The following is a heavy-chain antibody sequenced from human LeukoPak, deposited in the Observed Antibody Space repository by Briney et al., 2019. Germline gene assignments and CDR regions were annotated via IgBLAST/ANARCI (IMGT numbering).Heavy chain of an antibody. CDR1: GFTFSNYA. V-gene: IGHV3-23*01. J-gene: IGHJ5*02. D-gene: IGHD1-26*01. CDR3: ASMGATWQFTS. Sequence: PGGSLRLSCAASGFTFSNYAMSWVRQAPGKGLEWVSASGSDGNTYYADSVKGRFTISRDNSKNTLYLQMNSLRAEDTAVYYCASMGATWQFTSWGQGTLVTVSS. CDR2: SGSDGNT.